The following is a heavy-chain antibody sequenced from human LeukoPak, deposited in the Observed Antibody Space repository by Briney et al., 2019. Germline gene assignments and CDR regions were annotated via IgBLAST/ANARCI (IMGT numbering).Heavy chain of an antibody. CDR1: GFTLSSYG. CDR3: VGSSGWYRGGKNFDY. V-gene: IGHV3-30*02. D-gene: IGHD6-19*01. J-gene: IGHJ4*02. Sequence: GGSLRLSCAASGFTLSSYGMHWVRQAPGKGLEWVAFIRYDGSNKYYADSVKGRFTISRDNSKNTLYLQMNSLRAEDTAVYYCVGSSGWYRGGKNFDYWGQGTLVTVSS. CDR2: IRYDGSNK.